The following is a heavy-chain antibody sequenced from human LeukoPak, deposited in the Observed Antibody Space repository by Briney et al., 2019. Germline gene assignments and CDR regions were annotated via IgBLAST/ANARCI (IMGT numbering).Heavy chain of an antibody. CDR1: GGSISSSSYY. Sequence: PSETLSLTCTVSGGSISSSSYYWGWIRQPPGKGLEWIGSIYYSGSTYYNPSLKSRVTISVDTSKNQFSLKLSSVTAADMAVYYCARYYDSSGYYPHRFDYWGQGTLVTVSS. CDR2: IYYSGST. D-gene: IGHD3-22*01. V-gene: IGHV4-39*01. CDR3: ARYYDSSGYYPHRFDY. J-gene: IGHJ4*02.